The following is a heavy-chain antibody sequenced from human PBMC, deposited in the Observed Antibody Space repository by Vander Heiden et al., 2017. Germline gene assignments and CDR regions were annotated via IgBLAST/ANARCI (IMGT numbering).Heavy chain of an antibody. CDR1: GFTFSSYG. J-gene: IGHJ1*01. D-gene: IGHD3-10*01. CDR2: ISRTGNYI. V-gene: IGHV3-21*02. CDR3: ARDRAGTNYFQH. Sequence: DVELVESGGGLVRPGGSLRLSCSASGFTFSSYGMNWVRQAPGKGLEWVSSISRTGNYIYYADSVKGRFTISRDNAKNSVFLQMNSLRAEDTAVYYCARDRAGTNYFQHWGQGTLITVS.